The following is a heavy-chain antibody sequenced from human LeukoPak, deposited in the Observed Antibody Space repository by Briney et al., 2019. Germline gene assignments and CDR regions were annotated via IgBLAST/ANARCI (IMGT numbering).Heavy chain of an antibody. V-gene: IGHV3-9*01. CDR3: AKDDYGDHSFDY. D-gene: IGHD4-17*01. CDR2: ISWNSGSI. CDR1: GFTFDDYA. J-gene: IGHJ4*02. Sequence: GGSLRLSCAASGFTFDDYAMHWVRQAPGQGLEWVSGISWNSGSIGYADSVKGRFTISRDNAKNSLYLQMNSLRAEDTALYYCAKDDYGDHSFDYWGQGTLVTVSS.